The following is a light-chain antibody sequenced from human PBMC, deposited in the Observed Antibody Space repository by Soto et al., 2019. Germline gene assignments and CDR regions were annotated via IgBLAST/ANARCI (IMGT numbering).Light chain of an antibody. CDR3: QQYSYWPRT. V-gene: IGKV3-15*01. Sequence: IVMTQSPPTLSVSPGEEATLACRASQSLRSNLAWCQQKPGQAPRLLIYGASTRATGIPARFSGSGSGTEFTLTISSLQSEDFAVYYCQQYSYWPRTFGQGTKVDIK. J-gene: IGKJ1*01. CDR1: QSLRSN. CDR2: GAS.